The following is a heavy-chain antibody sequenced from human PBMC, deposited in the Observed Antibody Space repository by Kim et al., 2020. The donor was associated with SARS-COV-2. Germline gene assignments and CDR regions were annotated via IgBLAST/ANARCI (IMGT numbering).Heavy chain of an antibody. Sequence: SETLSLTCSVSGGSITSSSYYWGWIRQPPGKGLEWIGSIYYSGSTYYNPSLKSRVTISVDTSKNQFSLKLNSVTAADTAVYYCAGEGIAVAGREYYYYYGMDVWGQGTTVTVSS. V-gene: IGHV4-39*02. D-gene: IGHD6-19*01. CDR1: GGSITSSSYY. J-gene: IGHJ6*02. CDR2: IYYSGST. CDR3: AGEGIAVAGREYYYYYGMDV.